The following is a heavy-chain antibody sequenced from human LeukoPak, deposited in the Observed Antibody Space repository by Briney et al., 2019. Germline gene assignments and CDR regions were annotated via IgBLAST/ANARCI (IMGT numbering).Heavy chain of an antibody. D-gene: IGHD4-23*01. J-gene: IGHJ4*02. CDR2: ISYDGSNK. V-gene: IGHV3-30-3*01. CDR3: ASLSLRWSDY. Sequence: GGSLRLSCAASGFTFSNYAMHWVRQAPGKGLERVAFISYDGSNKYYADSVKGRFTISRDNAKNSLYLQMNSLRAEDTAVYYCASLSLRWSDYWGQGTLVTVSS. CDR1: GFTFSNYA.